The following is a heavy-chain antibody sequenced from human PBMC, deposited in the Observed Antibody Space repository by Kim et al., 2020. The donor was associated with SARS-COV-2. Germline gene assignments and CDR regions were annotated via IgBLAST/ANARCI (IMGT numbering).Heavy chain of an antibody. CDR3: ARSANVGYCSSTSCYFDY. CDR2: INAGNGNT. CDR1: GYTFTSYA. D-gene: IGHD2-2*03. V-gene: IGHV1-3*01. J-gene: IGHJ4*02. Sequence: ASVKVSCKASGYTFTSYAMHWVRQAPGQRLEWMGWINAGNGNTKYSQKFQGRVTITRDTSASTAYMELSSLRSEDTAVYYCARSANVGYCSSTSCYFDYWGQGTLVTVSS.